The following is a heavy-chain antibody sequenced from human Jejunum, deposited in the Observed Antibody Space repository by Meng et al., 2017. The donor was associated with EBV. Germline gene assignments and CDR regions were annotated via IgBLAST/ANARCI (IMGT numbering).Heavy chain of an antibody. Sequence: QVHLVKSGSEVKQTRAPVTVSCKASGYDFNNSGISWVRQAPGQGLEWMGWISVYRGNTNYAQRFQDRVTLTTNTSTSTVYMELRSLTSDDTAVYYCARDRSNSDYWGQGTLVTVSS. CDR3: ARDRSNSDY. D-gene: IGHD5-24*01. CDR2: ISVYRGNT. CDR1: GYDFNNSG. V-gene: IGHV1-18*01. J-gene: IGHJ4*02.